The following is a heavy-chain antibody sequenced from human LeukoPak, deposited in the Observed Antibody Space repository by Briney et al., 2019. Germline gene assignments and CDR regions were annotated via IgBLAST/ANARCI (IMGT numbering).Heavy chain of an antibody. CDR2: NHSGGTT. CDR1: GFTVTSNF. CDR3: AGSAVTNLDS. Sequence: GRSLRLSCAASGFTVTSNFMSWVRQAPGKGLEWVSGNHSGGTTYYADSVKGRFTISRDISKNALYLQMNSLRGDDTAVYYCAGSAVTNLDSWGQGNLVTVSS. J-gene: IGHJ4*02. D-gene: IGHD4-23*01. V-gene: IGHV3-66*01.